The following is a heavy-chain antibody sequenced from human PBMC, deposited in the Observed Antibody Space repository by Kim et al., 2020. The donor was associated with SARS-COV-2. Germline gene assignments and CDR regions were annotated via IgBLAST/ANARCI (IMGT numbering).Heavy chain of an antibody. J-gene: IGHJ4*02. D-gene: IGHD3-10*01. V-gene: IGHV3-23*01. CDR3: AKDLWGFSGNDY. CDR2: IGGDEKT. Sequence: GGSLRLSCAASGFTFSPNAMNWVRQAPGKGLEWVAGIGGDEKTYYADSVKGRFTISRDNSKNTLYLQMNSVRAEDTASYYCAKDLWGFSGNDYWGQGTLVSVST. CDR1: GFTFSPNA.